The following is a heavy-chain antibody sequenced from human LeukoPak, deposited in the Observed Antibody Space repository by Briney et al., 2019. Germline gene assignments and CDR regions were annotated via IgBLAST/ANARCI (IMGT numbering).Heavy chain of an antibody. CDR1: GFTFSSYA. CDR2: ISGSGGST. CDR3: AKDYDSVTTYEYFQH. Sequence: GGSLRLSCAASGFTFSSYAMSWVRQAPGKGLEWVSAISGSGGSTYYADSVKGRFTISRDNSKNTLYLQMNSLRAEDTAVYYCAKDYDSVTTYEYFQHWGQGTLVTVSS. V-gene: IGHV3-23*01. J-gene: IGHJ1*01. D-gene: IGHD4-17*01.